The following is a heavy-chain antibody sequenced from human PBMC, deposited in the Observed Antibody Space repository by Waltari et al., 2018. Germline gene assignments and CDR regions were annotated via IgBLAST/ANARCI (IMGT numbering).Heavy chain of an antibody. CDR3: ARAGKGNMGPFDY. J-gene: IGHJ4*02. CDR2: FYHSVSP. V-gene: IGHV4-38-2*01. Sequence: QVQLQESGPGLVKPSETLSLTCGVSGNSIRSGYYWGWMRQPPGKGLEWIGSFYHSVSPYYNPSLKSRVTISQATSKTQLSLKLSSVTAADTAVYYCARAGKGNMGPFDYWGQGILVTVSS. CDR1: GNSIRSGYY.